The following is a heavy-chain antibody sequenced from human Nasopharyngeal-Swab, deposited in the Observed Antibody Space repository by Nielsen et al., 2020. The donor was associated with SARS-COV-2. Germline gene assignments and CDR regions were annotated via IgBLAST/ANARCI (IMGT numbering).Heavy chain of an antibody. Sequence: GESLKISCAASGFTFSGYAVPWVRQAPGKGLEWVAIISYDGHTKFYAYPVKGRFTIPRDDPKDTVYLEMNSLRVDDTAIYYCAREWSERGGAFDIWGQGTMVAVSS. V-gene: IGHV3-30-3*01. CDR1: GFTFSGYA. D-gene: IGHD1-1*01. CDR2: ISYDGHTK. J-gene: IGHJ3*02. CDR3: AREWSERGGAFDI.